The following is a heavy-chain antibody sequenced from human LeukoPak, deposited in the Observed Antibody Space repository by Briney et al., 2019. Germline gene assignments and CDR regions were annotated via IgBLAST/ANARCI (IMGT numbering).Heavy chain of an antibody. Sequence: GGSLRLSCAASGFTFSDYYMSWIRQAPGKGLEWVSYISSSGSTIYYADSVKGRFTISRDNAKNSLYLQMNSLRAEDTAVYYCAKDRYDSSGYYHFDYWGQGTLVTVSS. CDR1: GFTFSDYY. CDR2: ISSSGSTI. CDR3: AKDRYDSSGYYHFDY. V-gene: IGHV3-11*01. J-gene: IGHJ4*02. D-gene: IGHD3-22*01.